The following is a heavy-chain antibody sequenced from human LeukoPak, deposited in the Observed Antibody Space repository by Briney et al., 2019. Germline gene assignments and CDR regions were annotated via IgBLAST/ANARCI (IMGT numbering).Heavy chain of an antibody. CDR1: GFTFSSYA. D-gene: IGHD3-22*01. CDR3: ARPRSSGYYYMDY. V-gene: IGHV3-30-3*01. Sequence: GGSLRLSCAASGFTFSSYAMHWVRQAPGKGLEWVAVISYDGSNKYYADSVKGRFTISRDNSKNTLYLQMNSLRAEDTTVYYCARPRSSGYYYMDYWGQGTLVTVSS. J-gene: IGHJ4*02. CDR2: ISYDGSNK.